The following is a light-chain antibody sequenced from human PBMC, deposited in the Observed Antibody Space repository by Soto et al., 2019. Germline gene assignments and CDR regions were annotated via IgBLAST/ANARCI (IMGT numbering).Light chain of an antibody. CDR3: QQSYSPSFT. CDR2: AAS. V-gene: IGKV1-39*01. J-gene: IGKJ3*01. CDR1: QSISSY. Sequence: DIQMTQSPSSLSASVGDRVTITCRASQSISSYLNWYQQKPGKAPKLLIYAASSLQSGVPSRFSGSGSGTELTLTISSLQPEDFATYYCQQSYSPSFTFGPGTKVDIK.